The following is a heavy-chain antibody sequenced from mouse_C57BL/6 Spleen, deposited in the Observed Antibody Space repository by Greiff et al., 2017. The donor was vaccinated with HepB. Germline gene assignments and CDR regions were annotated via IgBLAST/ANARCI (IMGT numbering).Heavy chain of an antibody. CDR3: TRRVFDY. V-gene: IGHV1-15*01. Sequence: QVQLQQSGAELVRPGASVTLSCKASGYTFTDYEMHWVKQTPVHGLEWIGAIDPETGGTAYNQKFKGKAILTADKSSSSAYMELRSLTSEDSAVYYCTRRVFDYWGQGTTLTVSS. CDR1: GYTFTDYE. J-gene: IGHJ2*01. CDR2: IDPETGGT.